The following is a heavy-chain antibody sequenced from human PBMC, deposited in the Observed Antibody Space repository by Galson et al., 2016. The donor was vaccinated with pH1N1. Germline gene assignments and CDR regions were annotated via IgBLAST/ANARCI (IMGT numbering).Heavy chain of an antibody. CDR1: GGSISSATYY. D-gene: IGHD3-16*01. CDR2: VYYSGNT. CDR3: ARSYVWTPFDY. V-gene: IGHV4-31*03. J-gene: IGHJ4*02. Sequence: TLSLTCTVSGGSISSATYYWSWIRQLPGKGPEWIGYVYYSGNTYYSPSLKSRLTISIDTSKNQFSLDLASVTAADTAVYYCARSYVWTPFDYWGLGTLVTASS.